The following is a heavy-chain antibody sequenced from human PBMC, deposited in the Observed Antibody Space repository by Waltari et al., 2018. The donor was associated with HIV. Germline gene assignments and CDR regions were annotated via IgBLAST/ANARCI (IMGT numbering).Heavy chain of an antibody. CDR2: IYPDDSDT. D-gene: IGHD3-10*01. J-gene: IGHJ4*02. CDR3: VTSAYGANSWIDY. Sequence: DVQLVQSGAEIKTPGESLKICCKGSGYRFTTNWIGWVRQMPGKGLDWMAIIYPDDSDTRYNPSFRGQVTISVDRSISTAHLSWRRLKTSDTGIYYCVTSAYGANSWIDYWGQGTPVTVSS. CDR1: GYRFTTNW. V-gene: IGHV5-51*01.